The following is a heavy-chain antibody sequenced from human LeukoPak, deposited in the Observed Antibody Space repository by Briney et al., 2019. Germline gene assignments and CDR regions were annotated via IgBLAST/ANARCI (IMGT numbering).Heavy chain of an antibody. CDR2: IWYDGSNK. CDR3: ARERFIGGNSYGLDV. Sequence: GGSLRLSCAASGFTFSSYGMHWVRQAPGKGLEWVAVIWYDGSNKYYADSVKGRFTISRDNSKNTLYLQMNSLRDEDTAVYYCARERFIGGNSYGLDVWGQGTTVTVSS. V-gene: IGHV3-33*01. CDR1: GFTFSSYG. J-gene: IGHJ6*02. D-gene: IGHD5-18*01.